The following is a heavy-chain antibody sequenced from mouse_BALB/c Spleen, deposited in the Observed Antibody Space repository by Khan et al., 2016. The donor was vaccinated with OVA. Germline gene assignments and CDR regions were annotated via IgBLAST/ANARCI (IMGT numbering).Heavy chain of an antibody. V-gene: IGHV2-6-1*01. CDR3: ARQPYYHYNIMDY. J-gene: IGHJ4*01. CDR2: IWSDGST. Sequence: QVQLKESGPGLAAPSQSLSITCTISGFSLTNYGVHWVRQPPGKGLEWLVVIWSDGSTTYNSALKSRLTITKYNSQSQVFLKMNSHQTDDTAIYFCARQPYYHYNIMDYWGQGTSGTVSS. D-gene: IGHD2-10*01. CDR1: GFSLTNYG.